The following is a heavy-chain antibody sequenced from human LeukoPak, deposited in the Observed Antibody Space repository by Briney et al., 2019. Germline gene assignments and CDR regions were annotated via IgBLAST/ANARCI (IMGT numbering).Heavy chain of an antibody. V-gene: IGHV3-30*04. Sequence: PGRSLRLSCAASGFTFSSYAMHWVRQAPGKGLEWVAVISYDGSNKYYADSVKGRFTISRDNSKNTLYLQMNSLRAEDTAVYYCAKVDPMGAHRPFDYWGQGTLVTVSS. CDR1: GFTFSSYA. J-gene: IGHJ4*02. CDR3: AKVDPMGAHRPFDY. CDR2: ISYDGSNK. D-gene: IGHD1-26*01.